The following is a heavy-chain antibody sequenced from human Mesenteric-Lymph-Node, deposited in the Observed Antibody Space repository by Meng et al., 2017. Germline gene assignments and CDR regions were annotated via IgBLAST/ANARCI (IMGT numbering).Heavy chain of an antibody. V-gene: IGHV1-2*06. J-gene: IGHJ4*02. CDR3: ARSVGRLQFGNFHNYYYFDY. CDR1: GYTFPGHY. CDR2: INPNSGGT. Sequence: ASVKVSCMASGYTFPGHYMHWVRQAPGQGLEWMGRINPNSGGTNYSQRFQGRVTMTRDTSIESVYMELDSLGSDDTAVYYCARSVGRLQFGNFHNYYYFDYWGQGTLVTVSS. D-gene: IGHD5-24*01.